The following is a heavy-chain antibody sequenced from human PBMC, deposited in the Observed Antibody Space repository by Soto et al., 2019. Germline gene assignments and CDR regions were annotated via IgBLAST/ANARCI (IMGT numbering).Heavy chain of an antibody. V-gene: IGHV3-33*08. CDR2: IWYDGSNK. CDR1: GFTFSDYW. J-gene: IGHJ6*03. CDR3: ARVDYGSGSYSSRYYYYMDV. Sequence: GGSLRLSCAASGFTFSDYWMSWIRLAPGKGLEWVAVIWYDGSNKYYADSVKGRFTISRDNSKNTLYLQMNSLRAEDTAVYYCARVDYGSGSYSSRYYYYMDVWGKGTKVTVSS. D-gene: IGHD3-10*01.